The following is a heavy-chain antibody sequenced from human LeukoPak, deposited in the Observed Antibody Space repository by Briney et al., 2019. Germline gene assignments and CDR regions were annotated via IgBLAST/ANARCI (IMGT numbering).Heavy chain of an antibody. J-gene: IGHJ4*02. Sequence: PGGPLRLSCAASGFTFSSYAMSWVRQAPGKGLEWVSAISGSGGSTYYADSVKGRFTISRDNSKNTLYLQMNSLRAEDTAVYYCAMNRVYSSSRYYFDYWGQGTLVTVSS. CDR3: AMNRVYSSSRYYFDY. CDR1: GFTFSSYA. CDR2: ISGSGGST. D-gene: IGHD6-13*01. V-gene: IGHV3-23*01.